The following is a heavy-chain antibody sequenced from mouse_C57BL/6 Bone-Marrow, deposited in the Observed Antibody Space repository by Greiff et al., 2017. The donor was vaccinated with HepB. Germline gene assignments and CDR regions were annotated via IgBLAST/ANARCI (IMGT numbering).Heavy chain of an antibody. J-gene: IGHJ3*01. Sequence: EVQRVESGGGLVQPGGSLKLSCAASGFTFSDYYMYWARQTPEKRLEWVAYICNGGGSTYYPDTVKGRYTISRDNAKNTLYMQMSRLKSENTAMYYCARPSIYYYGSSYTWFAYWGKRTLVTVAT. CDR2: ICNGGGST. D-gene: IGHD1-1*01. CDR3: ARPSIYYYGSSYTWFAY. CDR1: GFTFSDYY. V-gene: IGHV5-12*01.